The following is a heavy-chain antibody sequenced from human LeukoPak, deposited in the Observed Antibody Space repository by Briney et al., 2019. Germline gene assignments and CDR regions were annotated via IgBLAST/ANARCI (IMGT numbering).Heavy chain of an antibody. D-gene: IGHD6-13*01. V-gene: IGHV1-2*02. J-gene: IGHJ4*02. CDR1: GYTFTGYY. CDR3: ARDATIAADQFDY. CDR2: INPNSGGT. Sequence: ASVKVSRKASGYTFTGYYMHWVRQAPGQGLEWMGWINPNSGGTNYAQKFQGRVTMTRDTSISTAYMELSRLRSDDTAVYYCARDATIAADQFDYWGQGTLVTVSS.